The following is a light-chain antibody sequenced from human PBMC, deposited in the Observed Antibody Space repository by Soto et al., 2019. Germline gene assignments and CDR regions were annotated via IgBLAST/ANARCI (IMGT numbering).Light chain of an antibody. CDR3: QQYNNWPRT. V-gene: IGKV3-15*01. Sequence: EILMTQSQATLSVSPGERAALSCRASQSIRRNLAWYQQKPCQAPRLLIYGASTKATGIPARVSGSGSGTEFTLTITSLQSEDFAVYYCQQYNNWPRTFGQGTKLEI. CDR1: QSIRRN. CDR2: GAS. J-gene: IGKJ2*01.